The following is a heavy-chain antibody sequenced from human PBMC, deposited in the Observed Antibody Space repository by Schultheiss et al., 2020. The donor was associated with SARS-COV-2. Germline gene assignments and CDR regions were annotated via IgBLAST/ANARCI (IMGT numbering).Heavy chain of an antibody. CDR1: GCSISSSNW. J-gene: IGHJ6*02. CDR3: ARVSSGYERFYYYYYAMDV. D-gene: IGHD5-12*01. V-gene: IGHV4-4*02. Sequence: SETLSLTCAVSGCSISSSNWWSWVRQPPGKGLEWIGEIYHSGSTNYNPSLKSRVTISVDTSKNQFSLKLSSVTAADTAVYYCARVSSGYERFYYYYYAMDVWGQGTTVTVSS. CDR2: IYHSGST.